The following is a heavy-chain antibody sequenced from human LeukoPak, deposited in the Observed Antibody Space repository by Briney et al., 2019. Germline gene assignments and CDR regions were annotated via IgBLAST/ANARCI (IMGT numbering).Heavy chain of an antibody. J-gene: IGHJ4*02. V-gene: IGHV1-2*02. D-gene: IGHD1-20*01. CDR2: INPNSGGT. CDR3: ARDQAGEYNWNY. Sequence: ASVKVSCKASGYTFNGYYMHWVRQAPGQGLEWMGWINPNSGGTNYAQKFQGRVTITRDTSISTAYMELSRMRSDDTAVYYCARDQAGEYNWNYWGQGTLVTVSS. CDR1: GYTFNGYY.